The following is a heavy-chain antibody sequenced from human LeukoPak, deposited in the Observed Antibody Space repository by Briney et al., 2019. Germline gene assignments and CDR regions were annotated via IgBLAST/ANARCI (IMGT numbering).Heavy chain of an antibody. J-gene: IGHJ4*02. V-gene: IGHV3-30-3*01. CDR3: AREAGSWLFFY. CDR2: ISYDGSNK. D-gene: IGHD3-9*01. CDR1: GFTFSSYA. Sequence: GGSLRLSCAASGFTFSSYAMHWVRQAPGKGLEWVAVISYDGSNKYYADSVKGRFTISRDNSKNTLYLQMNSLRAEDTAVYYCAREAGSWLFFYWGQGTLVTVSS.